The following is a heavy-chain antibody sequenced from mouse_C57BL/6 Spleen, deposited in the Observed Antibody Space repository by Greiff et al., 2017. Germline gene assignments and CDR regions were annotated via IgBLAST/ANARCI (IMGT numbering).Heavy chain of an antibody. CDR2: ISPGSGST. V-gene: IGHV1-55*01. CDR1: GYTFTSYW. D-gene: IGHD4-1*01. CDR3: ARSGDWDWYFDV. J-gene: IGHJ1*03. Sequence: QVQLQQPGAELVKPGASVKMSCKASGYTFTSYWITWVQQSPGQGLEWIGDISPGSGSTNYNEKFKSKATLTVDTSSSTAYMQLSSLTSEDSAVYYCARSGDWDWYFDVWGTGTTVTVSS.